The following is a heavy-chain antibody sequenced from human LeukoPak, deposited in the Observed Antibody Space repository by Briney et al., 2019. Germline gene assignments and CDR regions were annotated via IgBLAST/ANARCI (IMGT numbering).Heavy chain of an antibody. Sequence: PSETLSLTCTVSGDSISSGDYYWSWIRQPAGRGLEWIGRISSSGSTNYNPSLKSRVTISVDTSKNQFSLKLSSVTAADTAVYFCARGPYSYDSSGAFDIWGQGTMVTVSS. V-gene: IGHV4-61*02. D-gene: IGHD3-22*01. CDR3: ARGPYSYDSSGAFDI. J-gene: IGHJ3*02. CDR2: ISSSGST. CDR1: GDSISSGDYY.